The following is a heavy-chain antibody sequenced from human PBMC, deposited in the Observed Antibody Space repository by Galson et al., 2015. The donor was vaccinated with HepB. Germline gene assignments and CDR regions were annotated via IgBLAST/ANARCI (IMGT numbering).Heavy chain of an antibody. CDR2: ISYDGSNK. V-gene: IGHV3-30*04. D-gene: IGHD6-13*01. CDR3: ARATYSSSWYRPGL. Sequence: SLRLSCAASGFTFSSYAMHWVRQAPGKGLEWVAVISYDGSNKYYADSVKGRFTISRDNSKNTLYLQMNSLRAEDTAVYYCARATYSSSWYRPGLWGQGTLVTVSS. CDR1: GFTFSSYA. J-gene: IGHJ4*02.